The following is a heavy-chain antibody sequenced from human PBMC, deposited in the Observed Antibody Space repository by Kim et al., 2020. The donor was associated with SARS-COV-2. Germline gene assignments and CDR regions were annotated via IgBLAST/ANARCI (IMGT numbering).Heavy chain of an antibody. V-gene: IGHV3-15*01. CDR2: DVGPP. D-gene: IGHD3-16*01. CDR3: TTARGGHY. J-gene: IGHJ4*02. Sequence: DVGPPDYAAPVKGRFTISRDDSKNTLYLKMNSLKTEDTAIYYCTTARGGHYWGQGTLVIVSS.